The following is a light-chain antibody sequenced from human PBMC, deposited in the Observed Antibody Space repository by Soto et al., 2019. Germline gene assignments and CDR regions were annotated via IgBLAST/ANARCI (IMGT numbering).Light chain of an antibody. CDR1: SSDVGSYNL. CDR3: CSYASSSTFWV. J-gene: IGLJ3*02. V-gene: IGLV2-23*03. CDR2: EGS. Sequence: QSALTQPASMSGSPGQSITLSCTGTSSDVGSYNLVSWYQQHPGKAPKLMIYEGSKRPSGVSNRFSGSKSGNTASLTISGLQAEDEADYYCCSYASSSTFWVFGGGTKLTVL.